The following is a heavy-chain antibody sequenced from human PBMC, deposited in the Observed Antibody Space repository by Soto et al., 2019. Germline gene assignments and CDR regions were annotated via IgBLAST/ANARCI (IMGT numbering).Heavy chain of an antibody. D-gene: IGHD2-15*01. CDR3: AREPRYCRGGSCPITGDAYDI. Sequence: EVHLVESGGGLVQPGGSLRLSCTASGFIVSNTYVNWVRQAPGKGLEWVSVISNRGDTHYADSVRGRFSLSRDISDNTLHLQMNNLRVEDTAVYYCAREPRYCRGGSCPITGDAYDIWGQGTMVTVSS. CDR1: GFIVSNTY. J-gene: IGHJ3*02. V-gene: IGHV3-66*01. CDR2: ISNRGDT.